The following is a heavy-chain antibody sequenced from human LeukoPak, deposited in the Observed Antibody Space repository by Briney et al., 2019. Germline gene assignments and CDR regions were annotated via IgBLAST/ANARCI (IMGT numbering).Heavy chain of an antibody. Sequence: GASVKVSCKASGGTFSSYAISWARQAPGQGLEWMGGIIPIFGTANYAQRFQGRVTMTRDTSTSTVYMELSSLRSEDTAVYYCARGGVPWLVGGANTDYWGQGTLVTVSS. CDR2: IIPIFGTA. D-gene: IGHD6-19*01. J-gene: IGHJ4*02. CDR1: GGTFSSYA. CDR3: ARGGVPWLVGGANTDY. V-gene: IGHV1-69*05.